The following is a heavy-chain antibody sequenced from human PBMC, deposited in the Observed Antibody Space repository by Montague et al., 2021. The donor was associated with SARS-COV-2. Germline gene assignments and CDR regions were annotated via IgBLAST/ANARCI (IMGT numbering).Heavy chain of an antibody. Sequence: SLRLSSAASGFTFSSYAMHWVRQAPGKGLEWVAVISYDGSNKYYADFVKGRFTISRDNSKNTLYLQMNSLRAEDTAVYYCARAAQKQYVLLWFGELLHDAFDIWGQGTMVTVSS. CDR1: GFTFSSYA. V-gene: IGHV3-30-3*01. J-gene: IGHJ3*02. CDR2: ISYDGSNK. D-gene: IGHD3-10*01. CDR3: ARAAQKQYVLLWFGELLHDAFDI.